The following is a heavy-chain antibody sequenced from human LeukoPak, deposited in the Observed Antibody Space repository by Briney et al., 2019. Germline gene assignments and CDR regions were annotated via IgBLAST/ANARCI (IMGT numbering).Heavy chain of an antibody. CDR3: ARDGYEYLDY. J-gene: IGHJ4*02. CDR1: GFTFSSYA. CDR2: ISYDGSNK. Sequence: PGGSLRLSCAASGFTFSSYAMHWVRQAPGKGLEWVAVISYDGSNKYYADSVKGRFTISRDNSKNTLYLQMNSLRAEDTAVYYCARDGYEYLDYWGQGTLVTVSS. V-gene: IGHV3-30*01. D-gene: IGHD5-12*01.